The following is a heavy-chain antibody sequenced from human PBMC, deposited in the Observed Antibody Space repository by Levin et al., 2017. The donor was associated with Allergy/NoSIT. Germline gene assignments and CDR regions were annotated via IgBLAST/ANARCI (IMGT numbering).Heavy chain of an antibody. V-gene: IGHV3-23*01. J-gene: IGHJ3*02. CDR1: GFTFSSFA. Sequence: GASVKVSCAASGFTFSSFAMTWVRQAPGKGLEWVSAISGGGGNTYYADSVKGRFTISRDNSKNTLDLQMSSLRDEDTAVYYCAKRGSSALLSAIHAFDIWGQGTMVTVSS. CDR3: AKRGSSALLSAIHAFDI. CDR2: ISGGGGNT. D-gene: IGHD2-15*01.